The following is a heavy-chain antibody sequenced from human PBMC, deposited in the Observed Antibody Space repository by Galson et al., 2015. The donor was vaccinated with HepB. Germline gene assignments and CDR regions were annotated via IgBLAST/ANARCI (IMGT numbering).Heavy chain of an antibody. D-gene: IGHD1-14*01. V-gene: IGHV3-23*01. CDR1: GFTLNNHA. CDR2: IRGSNGDT. Sequence: SLRLSCAASGFTLNNHALTWVRQAPGKGLEWVSAIRGSNGDTFYADSVKGRFTISRDSSKSTLYLQMNSLKVEDTAVYYCARASPYGTTWHGANDYWGQGTLVTVSS. J-gene: IGHJ4*02. CDR3: ARASPYGTTWHGANDY.